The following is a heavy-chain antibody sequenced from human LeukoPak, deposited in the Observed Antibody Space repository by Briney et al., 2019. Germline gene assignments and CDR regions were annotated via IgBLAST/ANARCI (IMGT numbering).Heavy chain of an antibody. CDR2: ISGSGGST. D-gene: IGHD3-22*01. V-gene: IGHV3-23*01. CDR1: GFTFSSYA. J-gene: IGHJ4*02. Sequence: HSGGSLRLSCAASGFTFSSYAMSWVRQAPGKGLEWVSAISGSGGSTYYADSVKGRFTISRDNSKNTLYLQMNSLRAEDTAVYYCARESGGGYYDSSGYYSHWGQGTLATVSS. CDR3: ARESGGGYYDSSGYYSH.